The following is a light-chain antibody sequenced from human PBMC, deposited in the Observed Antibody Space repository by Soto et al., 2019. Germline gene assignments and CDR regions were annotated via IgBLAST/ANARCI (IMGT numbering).Light chain of an antibody. Sequence: IQMTQSPSSLSASVGDTVTITCRASQPIDRYLNWFQQKSGQAPKLLMNAASTLRSGVPSRFSASGSGTDFTLTISSLQPEDYATYYYQQSYNAPFNFGPGTKVDIK. CDR1: QPIDRY. CDR2: AAS. CDR3: QQSYNAPFN. J-gene: IGKJ3*01. V-gene: IGKV1-39*01.